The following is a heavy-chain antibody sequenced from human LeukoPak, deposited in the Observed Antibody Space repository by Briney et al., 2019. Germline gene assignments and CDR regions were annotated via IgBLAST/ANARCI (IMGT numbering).Heavy chain of an antibody. CDR1: GGSISSYY. J-gene: IGHJ4*02. Sequence: SETLSLTCTVSGGSISSYYWSWIRQPPGKGLEWIGYIYYSGSTNYNPSLKSRVTISVDTSKNQFSLKLSSVTAADTAVYDCARAGRDGYNFYYWGQGTLVTVSS. V-gene: IGHV4-59*01. CDR3: ARAGRDGYNFYY. D-gene: IGHD5-24*01. CDR2: IYYSGST.